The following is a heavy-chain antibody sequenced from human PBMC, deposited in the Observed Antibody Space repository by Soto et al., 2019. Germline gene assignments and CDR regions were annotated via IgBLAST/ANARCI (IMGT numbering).Heavy chain of an antibody. Sequence: QLQLQESGPGLVKPSETLSLTCSVSDDSINSDKYYWGWIRQPPGKGLEWIGSIYYRGNAYYNPSLQTQVTMSLGQSRSQFSLKLNSVTAADSAVYFCARLEGLATISYYFDFWGPGALVTVSS. CDR2: IYYRGNA. D-gene: IGHD3-9*01. CDR3: ARLEGLATISYYFDF. V-gene: IGHV4-39*01. CDR1: DDSINSDKYY. J-gene: IGHJ4*02.